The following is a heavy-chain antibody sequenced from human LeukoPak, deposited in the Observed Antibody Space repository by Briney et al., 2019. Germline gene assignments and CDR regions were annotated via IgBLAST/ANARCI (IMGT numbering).Heavy chain of an antibody. CDR1: GFTFDDYA. CDR3: AKDMEYDSSGRLDY. Sequence: GGSLRLSYAASGFTFDDYAMHWVRQAPGKGLEWVSGISWNSGSIGYADSVKGRFTISRDNAKNSLYLQMNSLRAEDMALYYCAKDMEYDSSGRLDYWGQGTLVTVSS. CDR2: ISWNSGSI. J-gene: IGHJ4*02. V-gene: IGHV3-9*03. D-gene: IGHD3-22*01.